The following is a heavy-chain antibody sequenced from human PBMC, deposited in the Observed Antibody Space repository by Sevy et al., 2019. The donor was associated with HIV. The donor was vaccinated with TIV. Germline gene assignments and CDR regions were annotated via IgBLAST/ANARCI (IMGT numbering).Heavy chain of an antibody. V-gene: IGHV4-59*01. CDR3: ARGGPNQHQLDYFDY. CDR1: GVSISPYY. Sequence: SETLSLTCTVSGVSISPYYWAWIRQPPGKGLECIGFSGSTNYNPSLKTRVTTSVYTSKNQFSLKLSSVTAADTAIYYCARGGPNQHQLDYFDYWGQRTLVTVSS. D-gene: IGHD1-1*01. CDR2: SGST. J-gene: IGHJ4*02.